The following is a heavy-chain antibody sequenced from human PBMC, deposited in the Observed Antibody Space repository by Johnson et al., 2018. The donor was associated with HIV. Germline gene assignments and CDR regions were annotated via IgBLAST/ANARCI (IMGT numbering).Heavy chain of an antibody. Sequence: QVQLVESGGGVVRPGGSLRLSCAASGFTFSTYGMHWVRQAPGKGLEWVAVISYDVSNKYYADSVKGQFTISRDNSKNTLYLQMRSLRGEDTAVYYCAKDERQLGGWSHAFDMWGQGTKVSVSS. J-gene: IGHJ3*02. CDR3: AKDERQLGGWSHAFDM. V-gene: IGHV3-30*18. D-gene: IGHD7-27*01. CDR2: ISYDVSNK. CDR1: GFTFSTYG.